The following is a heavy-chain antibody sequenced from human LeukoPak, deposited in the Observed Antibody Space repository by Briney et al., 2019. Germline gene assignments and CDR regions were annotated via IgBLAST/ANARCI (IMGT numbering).Heavy chain of an antibody. Sequence: GSLLLSFASSGFTFSSYWMSWVRQAPGKGLEWVANIKQDGSEKYYVGSVEGRFTISRDNAKNSLYLQMNSLRAEDTAVYYCARDGSDDPEWFDPWGQGTLVTVSS. CDR3: ARDGSDDPEWFDP. CDR2: IKQDGSEK. J-gene: IGHJ5*02. V-gene: IGHV3-7*01. CDR1: GFTFSSYW. D-gene: IGHD1-26*01.